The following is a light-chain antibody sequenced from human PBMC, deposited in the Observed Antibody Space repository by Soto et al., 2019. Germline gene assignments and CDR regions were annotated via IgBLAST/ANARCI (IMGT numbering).Light chain of an antibody. CDR2: AAS. CDR3: QQSYLSLQS. V-gene: IGKV1-39*01. CDR1: QTFNNY. J-gene: IGKJ2*03. Sequence: DVQMPQSPSSLSASVGDTVTITCRAGQTFNNYLNWYQHKPGKAPKLLIYAASALQTGIPSRFSAYASGTDFTLTITNLQPEDFATYYCQQSYLSLQSFGQGTKLQI.